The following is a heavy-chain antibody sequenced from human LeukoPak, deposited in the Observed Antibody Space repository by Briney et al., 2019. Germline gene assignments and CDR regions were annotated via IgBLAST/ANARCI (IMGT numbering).Heavy chain of an antibody. CDR2: IYYSGST. D-gene: IGHD6-13*01. CDR3: ARFQQLGEIDY. Sequence: PSETLSLTCTVSGGSISSGDYYWSWIRQPPGKGLEWIGYIYYSGSTYYNPSLKSRVTISVDTSKNQFSLKLSPVTAADTAVYYCARFQQLGEIDYWGQGTLVTVSS. CDR1: GGSISSGDYY. V-gene: IGHV4-30-4*01. J-gene: IGHJ4*02.